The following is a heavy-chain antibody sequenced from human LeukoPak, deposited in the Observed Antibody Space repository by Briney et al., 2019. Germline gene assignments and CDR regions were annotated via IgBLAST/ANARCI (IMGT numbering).Heavy chain of an antibody. V-gene: IGHV3-21*01. CDR2: IRSSTSYM. Sequence: GGSLRLSCAASGFTFSSYSMNWVRQAPGKGLEWVSSIRSSTSYMYYADLVKGRFTISRDNSKNTLYLQMNSLRAEDTAVYYCAKSRRGDYYDSSGHWGQGTLVTVSS. CDR1: GFTFSSYS. CDR3: AKSRRGDYYDSSGH. J-gene: IGHJ4*02. D-gene: IGHD3-22*01.